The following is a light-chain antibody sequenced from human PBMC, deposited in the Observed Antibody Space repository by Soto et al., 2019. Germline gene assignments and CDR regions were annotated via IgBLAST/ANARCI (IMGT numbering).Light chain of an antibody. J-gene: IGKJ2*01. CDR2: DAS. V-gene: IGKV3-11*01. CDR1: QSVSSY. Sequence: EIVLTQSPATLSLSPGERATLSCRASQSVSSYLAWYQQKPGQAPRLLIYDASNRATGIPAWFSGSGSGTEFTLTISSLKHEDFSAYYCQQRSNRHRMYSLGQWTKLEI. CDR3: QQRSNRHRMYS.